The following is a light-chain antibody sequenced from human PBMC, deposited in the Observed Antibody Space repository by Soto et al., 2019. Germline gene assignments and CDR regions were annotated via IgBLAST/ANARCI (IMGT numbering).Light chain of an antibody. CDR2: KAS. V-gene: IGKV1-5*03. CDR3: QQYNSYPYT. CDR1: QRISSW. Sequence: DIQMTQSPSTLSASVGDRVSITCRASQRISSWLAWYQQKPGKAPKLLIYKASSLESGVPSMFSGSGSGTEFTLTISNLQPDDFATYYCQQYNSYPYTYGQGPSWRSN. J-gene: IGKJ2*01.